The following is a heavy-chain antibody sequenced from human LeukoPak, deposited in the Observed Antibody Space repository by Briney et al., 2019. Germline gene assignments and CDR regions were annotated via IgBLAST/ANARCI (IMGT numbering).Heavy chain of an antibody. CDR1: GFTFSDYY. D-gene: IGHD2-8*01. Sequence: GGSLRLSCAASGFTFSDYYMSWIRQAPGKGLEWVSYISSSGSTKYYADSVKGRFTISRDNAKNSLYLQMNSPRAEDTAVYYCARGLLYPGGHDAFDIWGQGTMVTVSS. V-gene: IGHV3-11*04. CDR3: ARGLLYPGGHDAFDI. CDR2: ISSSGSTK. J-gene: IGHJ3*02.